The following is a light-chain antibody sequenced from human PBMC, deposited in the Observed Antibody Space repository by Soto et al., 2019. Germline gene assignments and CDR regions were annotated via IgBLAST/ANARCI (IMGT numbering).Light chain of an antibody. CDR3: QQRSNWPPET. Sequence: EIVLTQSPATLSLSPGERATLSCRASQSVSSYLAWYQQKPGQAPRLLIYDGSKRATGIPARFSGSGSGTDFTLTISSLEPEDFAVYYCQQRSNWPPETFGQGTRLEI. CDR1: QSVSSY. J-gene: IGKJ5*01. V-gene: IGKV3-11*01. CDR2: DGS.